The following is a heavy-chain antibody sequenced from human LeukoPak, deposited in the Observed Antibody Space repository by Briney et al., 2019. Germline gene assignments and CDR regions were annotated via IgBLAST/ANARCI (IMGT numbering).Heavy chain of an antibody. Sequence: PGGSLRLSCAASGFNFNNYDMHWVRQVPGKGLEWVSALGSAGDTYYADSVKGRFTISRDNSKNTLYLQMNSLRAEDTAVYYCARCIAARPNYFDYWGQGTLVTVSS. D-gene: IGHD6-6*01. V-gene: IGHV3-13*01. CDR3: ARCIAARPNYFDY. CDR2: LGSAGDT. CDR1: GFNFNNYD. J-gene: IGHJ4*02.